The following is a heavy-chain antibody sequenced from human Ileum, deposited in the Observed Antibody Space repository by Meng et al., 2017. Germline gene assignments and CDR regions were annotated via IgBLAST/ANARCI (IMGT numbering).Heavy chain of an antibody. D-gene: IGHD7-27*01. CDR1: GFTFRDHY. V-gene: IGHV3-11*01. CDR2: IDKSDSDR. J-gene: IGHJ4*02. CDR3: GRGHWGLDY. Sequence: VRFVSAGGGSVKPGGALRLACKVTGFTFRDHYMTWIRQVPGKGLEWVAYIDKSDSDRQYADSVKGRFTISRDNAKNSLQLQMDSLKAEDTAVYYCGRGHWGLDYLGQGALVTVSS.